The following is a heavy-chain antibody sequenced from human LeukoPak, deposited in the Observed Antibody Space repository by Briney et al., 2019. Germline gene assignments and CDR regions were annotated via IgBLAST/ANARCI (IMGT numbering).Heavy chain of an antibody. V-gene: IGHV1-8*01. CDR3: ARDAGGQWLADY. CDR1: GYTFTSYD. Sequence: ASVKVSCKASGYTFTSYDINWVRQATGQGLEWMGWMNPNSGNTGYAQKFQGRVTMTRDTSISTAYMELSRLRSDDTAVYYCARDAGGQWLADYWGQGTLVTVSS. D-gene: IGHD6-19*01. J-gene: IGHJ4*02. CDR2: MNPNSGNT.